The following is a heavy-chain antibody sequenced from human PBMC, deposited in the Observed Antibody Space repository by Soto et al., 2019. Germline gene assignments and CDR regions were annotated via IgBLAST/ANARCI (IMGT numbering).Heavy chain of an antibody. CDR3: ARVRGYYYGSGSYYNGLLGY. Sequence: QVQLVQSGAEVKKPGASVKVSCKASGYTFTSYGISWVRQAPGQGLEWMGWISAYNGNTNYAQKLQGRVTMTTDTSTSTAYMELRSLRSHDTAVYYCARVRGYYYGSGSYYNGLLGYWGQGTLVTVSS. J-gene: IGHJ4*02. D-gene: IGHD3-10*01. CDR1: GYTFTSYG. V-gene: IGHV1-18*01. CDR2: ISAYNGNT.